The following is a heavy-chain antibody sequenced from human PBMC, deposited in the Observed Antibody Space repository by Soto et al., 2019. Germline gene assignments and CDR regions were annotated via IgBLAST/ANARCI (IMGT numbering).Heavy chain of an antibody. V-gene: IGHV2-5*02. D-gene: IGHD3-16*01. CDR2: IYWDDDK. J-gene: IGHJ4*02. CDR3: AHALGGGSSSYFDY. Sequence: QITLKESGPTLVKPTQTLTLTCTFSGSSLSSSGVGVGWIRQPPGKALEWLALIYWDDDKRYSPSLKSRLTITKDTSKNPVVPTMANMDPVDTATYYCAHALGGGSSSYFDYWGQGTLVTVSS. CDR1: GSSLSSSGVG.